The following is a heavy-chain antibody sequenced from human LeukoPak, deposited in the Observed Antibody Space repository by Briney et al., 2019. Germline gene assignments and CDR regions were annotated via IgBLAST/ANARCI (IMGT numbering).Heavy chain of an antibody. CDR1: GFTFSSYA. Sequence: GGSLRLSCAASGFTFSSYAMSWVRQAPGKGLEWVSAISCSGGSTYYADSVKGRFTISRDNSKNTLYLQMNSLRAEDTAVYYCAKHRGIAAAGSLFDYWGQGTLVTVSS. J-gene: IGHJ4*02. CDR3: AKHRGIAAAGSLFDY. V-gene: IGHV3-23*01. CDR2: ISCSGGST. D-gene: IGHD6-13*01.